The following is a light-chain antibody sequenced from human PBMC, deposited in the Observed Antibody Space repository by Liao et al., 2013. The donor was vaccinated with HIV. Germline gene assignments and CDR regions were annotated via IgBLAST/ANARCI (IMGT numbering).Light chain of an antibody. CDR2: QDS. Sequence: SYELTQPPSVSVSPGQTASITCSGDKLGDQYACWYQLKPGQSPVLVIYQDSKRPSGIPERFSGSNSGNTATLTISGTQAMDEADYYCQAWETRSLVVFGGGTKLTVL. CDR3: QAWETRSLVV. J-gene: IGLJ2*01. CDR1: KLGDQY. V-gene: IGLV3-1*01.